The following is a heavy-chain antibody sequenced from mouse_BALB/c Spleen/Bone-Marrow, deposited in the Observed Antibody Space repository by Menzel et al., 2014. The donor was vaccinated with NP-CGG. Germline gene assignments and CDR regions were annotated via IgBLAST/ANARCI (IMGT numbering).Heavy chain of an antibody. CDR1: GYSFTDYN. CDR2: IDPYNGGT. CDR3: AKGGYATIDY. V-gene: IGHV1S135*01. Sequence: EVQVVESGPELVKPGASVKVSCKASGYSFTDYNMYWVKQSHGKSLEWIGYIDPYNGGTSYNQKFKGKATLTVDKSSSTEFMRLKSLTSQDSADYFSAKGGYATIDYWGQKASDTVSS. J-gene: IGHJ4*01. D-gene: IGHD2-2*01.